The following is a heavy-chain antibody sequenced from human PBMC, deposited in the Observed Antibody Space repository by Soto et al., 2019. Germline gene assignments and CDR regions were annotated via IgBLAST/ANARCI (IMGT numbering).Heavy chain of an antibody. D-gene: IGHD1-20*01. CDR1: GYTFTSYG. CDR2: IIAIFGTA. CDR3: ARRTSNWNEGSYHYYYYMDV. V-gene: IGHV1-69*13. J-gene: IGHJ6*03. Sequence: SVKPSCKASGYTFTSYGISCVRQAPKQGLEWLGGIIAIFGTANYAQKFQGRVTITADESTSTAYMELSSLRSEDTAVYYCARRTSNWNEGSYHYYYYMDVWGKGTTVTVSS.